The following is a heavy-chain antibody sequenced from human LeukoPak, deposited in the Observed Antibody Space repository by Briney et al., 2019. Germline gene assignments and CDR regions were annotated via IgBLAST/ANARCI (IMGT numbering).Heavy chain of an antibody. J-gene: IGHJ4*02. CDR3: ARSILRYYYNASGYYPYYFDY. CDR2: VDHSANT. D-gene: IGHD3-22*01. CDR1: GGSFSGSY. Sequence: ASETLSLTCAVSGGSFSGSYWSLIRQPPGKGLEWIGEVDHSANTYYNPSLQSRVTISVDTSKNQFSLALRSVTAAGTAVYYCARSILRYYYNASGYYPYYFDYWGQGMLVTVSS. V-gene: IGHV4-34*01.